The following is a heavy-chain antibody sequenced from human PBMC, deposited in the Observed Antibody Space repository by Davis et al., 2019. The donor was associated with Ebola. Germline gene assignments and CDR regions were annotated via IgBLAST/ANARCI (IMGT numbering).Heavy chain of an antibody. CDR3: ARVDYSNYLLDY. CDR1: GGSISSGGYY. V-gene: IGHV4-31*03. J-gene: IGHJ4*02. CDR2: IYYSGST. D-gene: IGHD4-11*01. Sequence: LRLSCTVSGGSISSGGYYWSWIRQHPGKGLEWIGYIYYSGSTYYNPSLKSRVTISVDTSKNQFSLKLSSVTAADTAVYYCARVDYSNYLLDYWGQGTLVTVSS.